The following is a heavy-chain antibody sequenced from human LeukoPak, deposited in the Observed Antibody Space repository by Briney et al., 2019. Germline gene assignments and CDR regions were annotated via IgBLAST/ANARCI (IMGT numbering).Heavy chain of an antibody. CDR2: IYHSGST. D-gene: IGHD5-18*01. CDR3: ARPYGYGYGYIDY. Sequence: RASETLSLTCTVSGGSISSSSYYWGWIRQPPGKGLEWIGSIYHSGSTYYNPSLKSRVTISVDTSKNQFSLKLSSVTAADTAVYYCARPYGYGYGYIDYWGQGTLVTVSS. V-gene: IGHV4-39*01. CDR1: GGSISSSSYY. J-gene: IGHJ4*02.